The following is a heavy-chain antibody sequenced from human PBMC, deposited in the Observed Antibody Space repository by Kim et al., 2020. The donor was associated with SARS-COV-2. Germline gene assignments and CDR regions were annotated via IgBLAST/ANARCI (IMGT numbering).Heavy chain of an antibody. Sequence: GGSLRLSCAASGFTFSSYAMSWVRQAPGKGLEWVSAISGSGGSTYYADSVKGRFTISRDNSKNTLYLQMNSLRAEDTAVYYCAKADCSGGYYYGMDVWGQGTTVTVSS. D-gene: IGHD6-19*01. V-gene: IGHV3-23*01. J-gene: IGHJ6*02. CDR1: GFTFSSYA. CDR2: ISGSGGST. CDR3: AKADCSGGYYYGMDV.